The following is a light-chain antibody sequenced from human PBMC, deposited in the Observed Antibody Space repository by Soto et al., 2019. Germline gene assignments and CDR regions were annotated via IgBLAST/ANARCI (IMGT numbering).Light chain of an antibody. Sequence: QSALTQPASVSGSPGQSITISCTGTSSDVGNYNYVSWYQQHPGKAPQLMIYEVSNRPSGVSNRFSGSKSGNTASLTISGLQTEDEADYYCTSYTTRDTRVFGGGTKLTVL. CDR3: TSYTTRDTRV. CDR2: EVS. CDR1: SSDVGNYNY. V-gene: IGLV2-14*01. J-gene: IGLJ3*02.